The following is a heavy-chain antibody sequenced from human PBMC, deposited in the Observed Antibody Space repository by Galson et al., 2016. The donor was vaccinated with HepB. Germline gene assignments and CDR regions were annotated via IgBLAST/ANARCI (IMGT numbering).Heavy chain of an antibody. V-gene: IGHV3-23*01. CDR1: GFTFNTYP. J-gene: IGHJ4*02. CDR2: ISDSGATT. CDR3: AKDSRRAGYSYGSSYFDY. D-gene: IGHD5-18*01. Sequence: SLRLSCAASGFTFNTYPTSWVRQAPGKGLEWVSVISDSGATTYYADSVKGQFTISRDNSKNTLYLQMSSLRAEDTAVYYCAKDSRRAGYSYGSSYFDYWGQGNLVTVSS.